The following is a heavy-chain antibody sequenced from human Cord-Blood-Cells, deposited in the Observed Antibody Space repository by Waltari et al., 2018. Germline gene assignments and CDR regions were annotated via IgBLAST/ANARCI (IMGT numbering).Heavy chain of an antibody. Sequence: QVQLQQWGAGLLKPSETLSLTCAVYGGSFSGYYWSWIRQPPGTGREWIGEINHSGSTNYNPSLKSRVTISVDTSKNQFSLKLSSVTAADTAVYYCARGRAAMNWGSGENAFDIWGQGTMVTDSS. CDR1: GGSFSGYY. D-gene: IGHD7-27*01. CDR3: ARGRAAMNWGSGENAFDI. CDR2: INHSGST. J-gene: IGHJ3*02. V-gene: IGHV4-34*01.